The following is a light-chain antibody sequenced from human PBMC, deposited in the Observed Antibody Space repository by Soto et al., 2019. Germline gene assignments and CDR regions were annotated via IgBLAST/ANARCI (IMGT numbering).Light chain of an antibody. J-gene: IGLJ2*01. CDR1: SSDVGGYNS. CDR3: SSYAGRSTLI. V-gene: IGLV2-8*01. Sequence: QSVLTQPPSASGSPGQSVTISCTGTSSDVGGYNSVSWYQHHPGKAPKLMISEVNKRPSGVPDRFSGSKSGNTASLTVSGLQAEDEADYYCSSYAGRSTLIFGGGTKLTVL. CDR2: EVN.